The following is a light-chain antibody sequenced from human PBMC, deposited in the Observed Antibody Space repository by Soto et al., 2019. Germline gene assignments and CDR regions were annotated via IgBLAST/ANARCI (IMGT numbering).Light chain of an antibody. CDR1: QGISSY. V-gene: IGKV1-8*01. Sequence: AIRMTQSPSSFSASTGDRVTITCRASQGISSYLSWYQQKPGKAPKLLIYAASTLQSGVPSRFSGSGSGTDFTRTISCLQSEDFATYYCQHYYSYSWTVGQGTKVEIK. CDR3: QHYYSYSWT. J-gene: IGKJ1*01. CDR2: AAS.